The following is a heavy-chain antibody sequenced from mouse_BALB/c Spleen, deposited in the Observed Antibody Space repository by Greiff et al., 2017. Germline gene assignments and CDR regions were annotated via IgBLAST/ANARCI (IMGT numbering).Heavy chain of an antibody. CDR1: GFTFSSFG. J-gene: IGHJ4*01. CDR3: ARDYYYAMDY. Sequence: EVQVVESGGGLVQPGGSRKLSCAASGFTFSSFGMHWVRQAPEKGLEWVAYISSGSSTIYYADTVKGRFTISRDNPKNTLFLQMTSLTSEDTAMYYCARDYYYAMDYWGQGTSVTVSS. CDR2: ISSGSSTI. V-gene: IGHV5-17*02.